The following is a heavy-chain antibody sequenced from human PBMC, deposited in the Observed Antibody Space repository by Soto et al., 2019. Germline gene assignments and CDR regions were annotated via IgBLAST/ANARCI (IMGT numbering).Heavy chain of an antibody. J-gene: IGHJ4*02. CDR1: GGSISGYY. D-gene: IGHD3-16*01. V-gene: IGHV4-59*01. CDR3: ARGWGEAFDY. CDR2: ISYSGST. Sequence: QVQLQESGPGLVKPSETLSLTCTVSGGSISGYYWSWIRQPPGKGLEWIGYISYSGSTNYNPSLKSRLTISLDPSKHQFSLKLSSVTAADTAVYYCARGWGEAFDYWGQGTLVTVSS.